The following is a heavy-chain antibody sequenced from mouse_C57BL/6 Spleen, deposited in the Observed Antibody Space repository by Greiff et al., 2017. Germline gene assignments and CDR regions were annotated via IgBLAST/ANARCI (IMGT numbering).Heavy chain of an antibody. D-gene: IGHD4-1*01. CDR2: IYPRSGNT. CDR1: GYTFTSYG. V-gene: IGHV1-81*01. CDR3: ARGELGILFDY. Sequence: VQLVESGAELARPGASVKLSCKASGYTFTSYGISWVKQRTGQGLEWIGEIYPRSGNTYYNEKFKGKATLTADKSSSTAYMELRSLTSEDSAVYFCARGELGILFDYWGQGTTLTVSS. J-gene: IGHJ2*01.